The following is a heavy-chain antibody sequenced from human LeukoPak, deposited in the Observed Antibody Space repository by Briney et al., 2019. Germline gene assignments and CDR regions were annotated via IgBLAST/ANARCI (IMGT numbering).Heavy chain of an antibody. V-gene: IGHV3-23*01. CDR1: GFTFSSYG. J-gene: IGHJ4*02. CDR2: ISGSGGST. Sequence: GGSLRLSCAASGFTFSSYGMSWVRQAPGKGLEWVSAISGSGGSTYYADSVKGRFTISRDNSKNTLYLQMNSLRAEDTAVYYCARERRSSGSYAPIDYWGQGTLVTVSS. CDR3: ARERRSSGSYAPIDY. D-gene: IGHD1-26*01.